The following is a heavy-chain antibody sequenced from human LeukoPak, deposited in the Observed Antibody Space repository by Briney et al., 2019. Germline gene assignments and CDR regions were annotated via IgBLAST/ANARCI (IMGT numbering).Heavy chain of an antibody. CDR2: ISAYNGNT. CDR1: GYTFTSYG. CDR3: ARWVGDYYDSSGYYYFDY. J-gene: IGHJ4*02. D-gene: IGHD3-22*01. V-gene: IGHV1-18*01. Sequence: GASVKVSCKASGYTFTSYGISWVRQAPGQGLEWMGWISAYNGNTNYAQKLQGRVTMTTDTSTSTAYMELRSLRSEDTAVYYCARWVGDYYDSSGYYYFDYWGQGTLVTVSS.